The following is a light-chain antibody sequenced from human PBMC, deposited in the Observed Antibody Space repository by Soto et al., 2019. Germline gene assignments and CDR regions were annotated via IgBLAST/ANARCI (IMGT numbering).Light chain of an antibody. CDR3: QPYNGYSSVT. Sequence: IQMTQAPSSLSASVGDRVTITCRASQSISSYLNWYQQKPGKAPKLLIYKASSLESGVPSRFSGSGSGTEFTLAISSLQPDDFATYYCQPYNGYSSVTFGGGTKVDIK. CDR2: KAS. J-gene: IGKJ4*01. CDR1: QSISSY. V-gene: IGKV1-5*03.